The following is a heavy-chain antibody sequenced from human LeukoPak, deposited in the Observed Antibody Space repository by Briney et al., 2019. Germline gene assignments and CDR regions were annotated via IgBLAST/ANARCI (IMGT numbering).Heavy chain of an antibody. D-gene: IGHD6-19*01. V-gene: IGHV3-74*01. CDR1: GFSFSTYC. CDR3: AYLRAGYYYYGMHV. J-gene: IGHJ6*02. CDR2: INTDGNST. Sequence: GGSLRLSCAASGFSFSTYCMHWVRQAPGKGLGWVSQINTDGNSTTYADSVKGRFTVSRENAKNTLYVQINSLRSEDRALYYCAYLRAGYYYYGMHVWGQGTTVTVSS.